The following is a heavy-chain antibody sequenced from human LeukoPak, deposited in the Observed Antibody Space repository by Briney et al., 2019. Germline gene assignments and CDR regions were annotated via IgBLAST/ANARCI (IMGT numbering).Heavy chain of an antibody. CDR1: RFTVSSNY. V-gene: IGHV3-53*05. J-gene: IGHJ6*02. Sequence: PGGSLRLSCAASRFTVSSNYMSWVRQAPGKGLEWVSVIYSGGSTYYAESVKGRFTIPRDNSKNTLYLQMSSLRAEDTAVYYCVKGNRSLSPIYGMDVWGQGTTVTVSS. CDR2: IYSGGST. CDR3: VKGNRSLSPIYGMDV. D-gene: IGHD6-13*01.